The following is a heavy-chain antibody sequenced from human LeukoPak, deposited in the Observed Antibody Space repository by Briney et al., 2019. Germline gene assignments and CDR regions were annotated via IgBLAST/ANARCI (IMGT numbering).Heavy chain of an antibody. CDR1: GYTFTSYY. CDR3: ARGYTHYYGMDV. V-gene: IGHV1-46*01. CDR2: INPSGGST. J-gene: IGHJ6*02. D-gene: IGHD5-24*01. Sequence: ASVKVSCKASGYTFTSYYMHWVRQAPGQGLEWMGIINPSGGSTSYAQKFQGRVTMTRDTSTSTVHLELSSLRSEDTAVYYCARGYTHYYGMDVWGQGTTVTVSS.